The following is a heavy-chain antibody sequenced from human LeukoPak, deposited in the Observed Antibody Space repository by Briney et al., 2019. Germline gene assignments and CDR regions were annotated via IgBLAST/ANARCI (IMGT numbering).Heavy chain of an antibody. V-gene: IGHV4-39*01. D-gene: IGHD3-22*01. CDR2: IYYSGST. CDR3: AGHPRGTYDSSGYRGYYYYMDV. Sequence: LRLSCAASGFTFSSYEMNWVRQPPGKGLEWIGSIYYSGSTYYNPSLKSRVTISVDTSKNQFSLKLSSVTAADTALYYCAGHPRGTYDSSGYRGYYYYMDVWGKGTTVTVSS. CDR1: GFTFSSYE. J-gene: IGHJ6*03.